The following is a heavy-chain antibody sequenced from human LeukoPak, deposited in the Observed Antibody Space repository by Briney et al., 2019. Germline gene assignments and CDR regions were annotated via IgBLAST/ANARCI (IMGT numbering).Heavy chain of an antibody. V-gene: IGHV4-4*07. CDR2: IYTSGST. CDR1: GCSISSYY. CDR3: ARGPSKFYFDY. J-gene: IGHJ4*02. Sequence: SETLSLTCTVSGCSISSYYWSWIRQPAGKGLEWIGRIYTSGSTKYNPSLKSRVTMSVVTAKNQFPLKRSAVTAADTAVYYCARGPSKFYFDYWGQGTLVTDSS.